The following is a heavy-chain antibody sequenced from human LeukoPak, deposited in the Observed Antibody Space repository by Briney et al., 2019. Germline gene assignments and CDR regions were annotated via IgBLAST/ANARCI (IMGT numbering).Heavy chain of an antibody. V-gene: IGHV4-61*08. D-gene: IGHD6-19*01. CDR2: IYYSGST. CDR1: GGSISSGGYY. CDR3: ARGGYSSGWDTKWFDP. Sequence: SQTLSLTCTVSGGSISSGGYYWSWIRQPPGKGLEWIGYIYYSGSTSYNPSLKSRVSISVDTSKNQFSLKLSSVTAADTAVYYCARGGYSSGWDTKWFDPWGQGTLVTVSS. J-gene: IGHJ5*02.